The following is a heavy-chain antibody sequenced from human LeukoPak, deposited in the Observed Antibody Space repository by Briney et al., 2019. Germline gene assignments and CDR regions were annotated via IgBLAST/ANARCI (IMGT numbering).Heavy chain of an antibody. D-gene: IGHD6-13*01. CDR1: GGSISSSSYY. Sequence: SETLSLTCTVSGGSISSSSYYWGWIRQPPGKGLEWIGSIYYSGSTYYNPSLKSRVTISVDTSKNQFSRKLSSVTAADTAVYYCARRLAAAGEFYFDYWGQGTLVTVSS. CDR2: IYYSGST. J-gene: IGHJ4*02. CDR3: ARRLAAAGEFYFDY. V-gene: IGHV4-39*01.